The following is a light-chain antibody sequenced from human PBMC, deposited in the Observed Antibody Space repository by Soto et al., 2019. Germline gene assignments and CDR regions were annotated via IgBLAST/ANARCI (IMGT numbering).Light chain of an antibody. CDR3: TSFTSSNTWV. V-gene: IGLV2-14*01. CDR1: SSDIGYYNY. Sequence: QSVLTQPASVSGSPGQPITISCAGTSSDIGYYNYVSWYQQHPGKAPKLIIYQVSHRPSGVSNRFSGSKSGYTASLTISGLQAEDEADYHCTSFTSSNTWVFGGGTKLTVL. CDR2: QVS. J-gene: IGLJ3*02.